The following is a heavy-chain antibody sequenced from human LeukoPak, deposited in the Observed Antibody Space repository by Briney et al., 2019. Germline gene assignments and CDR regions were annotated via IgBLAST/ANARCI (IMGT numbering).Heavy chain of an antibody. CDR1: GFTFSSYA. CDR3: AKGGRYCSGGSCYSSH. J-gene: IGHJ4*02. V-gene: IGHV3-23*01. D-gene: IGHD2-15*01. Sequence: GGSLRLSCAASGFTFSSYAMSWVRQAPGKGLEWVSAISGSGGTTYYADSVKGRFTISRDNSKNTLYLHMNSPRAEDTAVYYCAKGGRYCSGGSCYSSHWGQGTLVTVSS. CDR2: ISGSGGTT.